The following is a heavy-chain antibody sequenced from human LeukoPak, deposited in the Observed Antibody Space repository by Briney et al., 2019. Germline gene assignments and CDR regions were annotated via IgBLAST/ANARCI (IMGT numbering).Heavy chain of an antibody. CDR1: AYSFTSYW. V-gene: IGHV5-51*01. Sequence: GESLKISYKGSAYSFTSYWIAWVRQMPGQGLEWMGIIYPGDSDTRYSPSFQGQVTISADKSISTAYLQWSSLKASDTAMYYCARQDGDGLYFFDYWGQGTLVTVSS. J-gene: IGHJ4*02. CDR3: ARQDGDGLYFFDY. D-gene: IGHD5-24*01. CDR2: IYPGDSDT.